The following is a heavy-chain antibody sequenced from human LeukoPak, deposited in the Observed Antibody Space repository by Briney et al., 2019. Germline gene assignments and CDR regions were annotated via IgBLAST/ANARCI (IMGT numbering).Heavy chain of an antibody. J-gene: IGHJ4*02. CDR1: GFTFSSYW. Sequence: PGGSLRLSCAASGFTFSSYWMHWVRQAPGKGLVWVSRINSDGSSTSYADSVKGRFTISRDNAKNTLYLQMNSLRAEDTAVYYCATHYGGNSVYFDYWGQGTLVTVSS. V-gene: IGHV3-74*01. CDR2: INSDGSST. D-gene: IGHD4-23*01. CDR3: ATHYGGNSVYFDY.